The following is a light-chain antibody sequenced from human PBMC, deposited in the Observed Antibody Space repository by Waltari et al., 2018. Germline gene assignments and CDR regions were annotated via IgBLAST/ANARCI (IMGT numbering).Light chain of an antibody. CDR1: QSVSTPF. CDR2: ATS. J-gene: IGKJ4*01. V-gene: IGKV3-20*01. Sequence: VLTQSPDTLSLSPGERATLSCRASQSVSTPFFLWYQQKPGQAPRLLIFATSPRATGIPDSFSGSGSGTDFTLTISRLEPEDFAVYYCQQYGTLPATFGGGTKVEIK. CDR3: QQYGTLPAT.